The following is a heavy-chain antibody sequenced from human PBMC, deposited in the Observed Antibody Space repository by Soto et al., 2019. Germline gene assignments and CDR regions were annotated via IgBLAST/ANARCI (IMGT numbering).Heavy chain of an antibody. D-gene: IGHD3-10*01. CDR3: AKDRPNYYGSGAYYKAGGDY. CDR1: GFTFSSYA. J-gene: IGHJ4*02. V-gene: IGHV3-23*01. CDR2: ITGSGGTT. Sequence: GGSLRLSCAASGFTFSSYAMSWVRQAPGKGLEWVSSITGSGGTTYSADSVKGRFTISRDNSRNTLYLQMISLRADDTAVYYCAKDRPNYYGSGAYYKAGGDYWGQGTLVTGSS.